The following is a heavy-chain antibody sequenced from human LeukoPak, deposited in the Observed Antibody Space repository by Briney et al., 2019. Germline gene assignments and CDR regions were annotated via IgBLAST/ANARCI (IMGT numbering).Heavy chain of an antibody. Sequence: ASVKVSCKASGYTFTSYGISWVRQAPGQGLEWMGTINPNGNTPRYAQKLQGRVTMTTDTSTSTAYMELRSLRSDDTAVYYCARRGYGDYEFSGYMDVWGKGTTVTVSS. CDR1: GYTFTSYG. D-gene: IGHD4-17*01. V-gene: IGHV1-18*01. CDR3: ARRGYGDYEFSGYMDV. CDR2: INPNGNTP. J-gene: IGHJ6*03.